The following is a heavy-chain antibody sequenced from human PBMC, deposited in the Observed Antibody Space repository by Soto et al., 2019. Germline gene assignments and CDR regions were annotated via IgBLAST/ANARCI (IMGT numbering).Heavy chain of an antibody. CDR3: ARDPRLGRYYDSSGYDAY. J-gene: IGHJ4*02. CDR1: GYTLTSYA. CDR2: INAGNGNT. D-gene: IGHD3-22*01. V-gene: IGHV1-3*01. Sequence: AASVKVSCKASGYTLTSYAMHWVRQAPGQRLEWMGWINAGNGNTKYSQKFQGRVTITRDTSASTAYMELSSLRSEDTAVYYCARDPRLGRYYDSSGYDAYWGQGTLVTVSS.